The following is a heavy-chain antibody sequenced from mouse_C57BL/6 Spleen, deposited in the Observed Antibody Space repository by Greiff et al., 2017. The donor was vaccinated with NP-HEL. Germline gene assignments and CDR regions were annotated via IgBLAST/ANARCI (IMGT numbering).Heavy chain of an antibody. V-gene: IGHV7-3*01. Sequence: EVQGVESGGGLVQPGGSLSLSCAASGFTFTDYYMSWVRQPPGKALEWLGFIRNKANGYTTEYSASVKGRFTISRDNSQSILYLQMNALRAEDSATYYCARYSRSGGYFEVWGTGTTVTVSS. CDR1: GFTFTDYY. CDR3: ARYSRSGGYFEV. J-gene: IGHJ1*03. D-gene: IGHD4-1*01. CDR2: IRNKANGYTT.